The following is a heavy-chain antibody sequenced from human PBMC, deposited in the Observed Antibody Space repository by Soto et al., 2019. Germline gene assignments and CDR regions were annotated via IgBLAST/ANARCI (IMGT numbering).Heavy chain of an antibody. V-gene: IGHV3-74*01. Sequence: VQLVESGGGLVQPGGSLRLSCAASGFTFSSYWMHWVRQAPGKGLVWVSRINSDGSSTSYADSVKGRFTISRDNAKNTLYLQMNSLRAEDTAVYYCASERAQDVVGIAPDYWGQGTLVTVSS. CDR3: ASERAQDVVGIAPDY. CDR1: GFTFSSYW. J-gene: IGHJ4*02. D-gene: IGHD6-13*01. CDR2: INSDGSST.